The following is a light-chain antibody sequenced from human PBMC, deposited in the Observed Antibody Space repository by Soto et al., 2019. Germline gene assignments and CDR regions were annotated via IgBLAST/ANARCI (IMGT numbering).Light chain of an antibody. CDR1: QSISSY. CDR3: QQSYSTPIT. CDR2: AAS. V-gene: IGKV1-39*01. J-gene: IGKJ4*01. Sequence: DIQMTQSPSSLSASVGDRLTITCRASQSISSYLNWYQKKPGKAPKLLIYAASSLQSGVPSKFSGSGSGTEFTLTITSLQPEDLAIYYCQQSYSTPITFGGGTKVEIK.